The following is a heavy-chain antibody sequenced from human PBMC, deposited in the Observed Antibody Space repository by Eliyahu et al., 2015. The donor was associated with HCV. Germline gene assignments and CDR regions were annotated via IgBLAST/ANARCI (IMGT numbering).Heavy chain of an antibody. J-gene: IGHJ6*02. CDR2: IYYSGRT. V-gene: IGHV4-39*01. CDR3: ASSDSSGYHYGMDV. D-gene: IGHD3-22*01. Sequence: QLQLQESGPGLVKPSETLSLTCTVXGGSISXSSYYWGWIRQPPGKGLEWIGSIYYSGRTYYNPSLKSRVTISVDTSKNQFSLKLSSVTAADTAVYYCASSDSSGYHYGMDVWGQGTTVTVSS. CDR1: GGSISXSSYY.